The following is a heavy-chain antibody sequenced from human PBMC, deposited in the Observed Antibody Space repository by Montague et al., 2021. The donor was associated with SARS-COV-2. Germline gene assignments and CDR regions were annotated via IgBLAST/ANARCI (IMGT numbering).Heavy chain of an antibody. CDR2: IYYSGGT. D-gene: IGHD3-9*01. CDR3: SRNGLGDYDILTGYTVNAFDI. V-gene: IGHV4-59*01. J-gene: IGHJ3*02. Sequence: SETLSLTCTVSGGSISSYYWSWIRQPPGKGLEWIWYIYYSGGTNYNPSLKSRVTISVDTSKNQFSLKLSSVTAADTAVYYCSRNGLGDYDILTGYTVNAFDIWGKGKMVNGSS. CDR1: GGSISSYY.